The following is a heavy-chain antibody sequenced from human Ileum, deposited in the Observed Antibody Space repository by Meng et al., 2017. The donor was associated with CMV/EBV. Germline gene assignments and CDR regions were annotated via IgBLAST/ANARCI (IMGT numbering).Heavy chain of an antibody. J-gene: IGHJ5*02. CDR3: ARGQRITLVRGGRFDP. D-gene: IGHD3-10*01. CDR1: DGCFSDYF. Sequence: YDGCFSDYFWAWIRQPPGKGLEWIGEINHSGRTNYNASLKSRVTISVDTSKNQFSLKLSSVTAADTAVYYCARGQRITLVRGGRFDPWGQGTLVTVSS. V-gene: IGHV4-34*01. CDR2: INHSGRT.